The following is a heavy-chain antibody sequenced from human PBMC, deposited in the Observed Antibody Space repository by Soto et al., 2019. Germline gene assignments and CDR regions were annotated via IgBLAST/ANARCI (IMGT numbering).Heavy chain of an antibody. CDR2: ISYDGSKK. Sequence: LRLSCAASGFNLSSSAMNWVRQAPGKGLEWLSVISYDGSKKYYADSVKGRFTISRDDSKNTLYLQMHSLRADDTAVYYCTRDRCSGTSCYFRYWGQGTLVTVSS. D-gene: IGHD2-2*01. CDR3: TRDRCSGTSCYFRY. CDR1: GFNLSSSA. J-gene: IGHJ4*02. V-gene: IGHV3-30-3*01.